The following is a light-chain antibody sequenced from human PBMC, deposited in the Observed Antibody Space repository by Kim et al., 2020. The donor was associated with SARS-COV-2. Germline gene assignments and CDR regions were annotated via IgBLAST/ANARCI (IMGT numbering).Light chain of an antibody. V-gene: IGKV3-11*01. CDR3: QHRSEWPVT. CDR2: DVS. Sequence: EIGLTQSPGTLSLSPGERATLSCRATQSVGRHLAWYQQKPGQAPRLLIHDVSNRATGIPARFSGSGSGTDFTLTISSLEPEDFAVYYCQHRSEWPVTFGQGTRLEIK. CDR1: QSVGRH. J-gene: IGKJ5*01.